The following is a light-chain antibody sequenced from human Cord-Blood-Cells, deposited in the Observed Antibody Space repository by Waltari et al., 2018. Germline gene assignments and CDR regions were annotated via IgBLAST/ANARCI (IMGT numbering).Light chain of an antibody. V-gene: IGLV2-23*01. CDR1: SSDVGSYNL. CDR3: CSYAGSSTSYV. CDR2: EGS. J-gene: IGLJ1*01. Sequence: QSALTQPASVSGSPGQSITISCTGTSSDVGSYNLVSWYQQHPGKAPKLMFYEGSNRPSGVSNRFSGSKSGNTASLTISGLQAEDEADYYCCSYAGSSTSYVFGTGTKVTVL.